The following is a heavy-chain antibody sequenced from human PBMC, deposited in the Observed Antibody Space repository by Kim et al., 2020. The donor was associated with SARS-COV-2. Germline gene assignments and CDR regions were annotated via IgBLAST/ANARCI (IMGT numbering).Heavy chain of an antibody. CDR3: AREGDILTGYYNWFDP. CDR2: IYYSGST. J-gene: IGHJ5*02. CDR1: GGSISSYY. D-gene: IGHD3-9*01. Sequence: SETLSLTCTVSGGSISSYYWSWIRQPPGKGLEWIGYIYYSGSTNYNPSLKSRVTISVDTSKNQFSLKLSSVTAADTAVYYCAREGDILTGYYNWFDPWGQGTLVTVSS. V-gene: IGHV4-59*13.